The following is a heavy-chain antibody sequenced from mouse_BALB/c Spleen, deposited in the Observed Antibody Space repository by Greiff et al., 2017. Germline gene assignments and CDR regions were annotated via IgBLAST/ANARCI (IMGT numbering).Heavy chain of an antibody. J-gene: IGHJ2*01. CDR3: ARRRDGNLYYFDY. CDR2: ISSGGSYT. CDR1: GFTFSSYA. D-gene: IGHD2-1*01. Sequence: EVMLVESGGGLVQPGGSLRLSCAASGFTFSSYAMSWVRQTPEKRLEWVATISSGGSYTYYPDSVKGRFTISRDNAKNTLYLQMSSLRSEDTAMYYCARRRDGNLYYFDYWGQGTTLTVSS. V-gene: IGHV5-9-1*01.